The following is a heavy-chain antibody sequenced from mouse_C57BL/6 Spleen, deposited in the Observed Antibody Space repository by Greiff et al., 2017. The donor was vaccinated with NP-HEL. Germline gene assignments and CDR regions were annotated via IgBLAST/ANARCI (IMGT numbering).Heavy chain of an antibody. CDR2: IYPGDGDT. CDR3: AREGNLVFDV. Sequence: VQLQQSGPELVKPGASVKISCKASGYAFSSSWMNWVKQRPGKGLEWIGRIYPGDGDTNYNGKFKGKATLTADKSSSTAYMQLSSLTSEDSAVYFCAREGNLVFDVWGTGTTVTVSS. J-gene: IGHJ1*03. V-gene: IGHV1-82*01. CDR1: GYAFSSSW. D-gene: IGHD2-1*01.